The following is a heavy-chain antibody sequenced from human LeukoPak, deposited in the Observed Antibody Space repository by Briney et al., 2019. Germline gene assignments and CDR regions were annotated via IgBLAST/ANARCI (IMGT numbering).Heavy chain of an antibody. CDR2: INPNSGGT. CDR1: GYTFTGYY. J-gene: IGHJ4*02. Sequence: GASVKVSCKASGYTFTGYYMHWVRQAPGQGLEWMGWINPNSGGTNYAQRFQGRVTMTRDTSISTAYMELSRLRSDDTAVYYCARPINYYDSSGYLQNSDHWGQGTLVTVSS. V-gene: IGHV1-2*02. CDR3: ARPINYYDSSGYLQNSDH. D-gene: IGHD3-22*01.